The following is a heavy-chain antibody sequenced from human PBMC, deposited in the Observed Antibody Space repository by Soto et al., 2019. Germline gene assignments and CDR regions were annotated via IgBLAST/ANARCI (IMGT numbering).Heavy chain of an antibody. J-gene: IGHJ4*02. CDR3: AKPRATMVTYLYYFDY. D-gene: IGHD5-18*01. CDR2: MSSDGINK. V-gene: IGHV3-30*18. Sequence: GGSLRLSCSASGFTFSSYGMHWVRQAPGKGLEWVAVMSSDGINKYYEDSVKGRFTISRDNSKNTLYLQMNSLRAEDTALYYCAKPRATMVTYLYYFDYWGQGTLVTVSS. CDR1: GFTFSSYG.